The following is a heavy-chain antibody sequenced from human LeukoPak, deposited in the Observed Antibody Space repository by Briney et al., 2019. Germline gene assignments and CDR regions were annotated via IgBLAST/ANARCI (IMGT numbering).Heavy chain of an antibody. Sequence: SVKVSCKASGGTFSSYAISWVRQAPGQGLEWMGGIIPIFGTANYAQKFQGRVTITADESTSTAYMELSSLRSEDTAVYYCARGNPDIVVVPAAISYYYYGMDVWGQGTTVTVSS. CDR3: ARGNPDIVVVPAAISYYYYGMDV. V-gene: IGHV1-69*13. CDR1: GGTFSSYA. J-gene: IGHJ6*02. D-gene: IGHD2-2*01. CDR2: IIPIFGTA.